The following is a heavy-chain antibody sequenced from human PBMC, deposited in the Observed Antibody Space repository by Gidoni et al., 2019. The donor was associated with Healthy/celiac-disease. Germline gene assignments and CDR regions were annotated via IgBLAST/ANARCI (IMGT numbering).Heavy chain of an antibody. CDR3: AKVRKRGYSGYDSPFDY. V-gene: IGHV3-30*18. D-gene: IGHD5-12*01. J-gene: IGHJ4*02. CDR1: GFPFSRYG. Sequence: QVQLVESGGGVVQPGRSLRLSCAASGFPFSRYGMHWVRQAPGKGLEWVAVISYDGSNKYYADSVKGRFTISRDNSKNTLYLQMNSLRAEDTAVYYCAKVRKRGYSGYDSPFDYWGQGTLVTVSS. CDR2: ISYDGSNK.